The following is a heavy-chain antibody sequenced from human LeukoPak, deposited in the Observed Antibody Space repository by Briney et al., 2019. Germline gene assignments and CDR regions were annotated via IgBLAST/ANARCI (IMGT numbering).Heavy chain of an antibody. CDR1: GFTFSSYA. CDR3: TKDITGYYQPIDY. D-gene: IGHD3-9*01. Sequence: GGSLRLSCAASGFTFSSYAMSWVRQAPGKGLEWVSAISGSGGSTYYADSVKGRFTISRDNSKNTLYLQMNSLRAEDTAVYYCTKDITGYYQPIDYWGQGTLVTVSS. CDR2: ISGSGGST. J-gene: IGHJ4*02. V-gene: IGHV3-23*01.